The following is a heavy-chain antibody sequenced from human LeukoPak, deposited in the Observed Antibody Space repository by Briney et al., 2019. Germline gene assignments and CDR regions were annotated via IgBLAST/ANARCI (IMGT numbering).Heavy chain of an antibody. V-gene: IGHV1-2*06. CDR2: INPNSGGT. D-gene: IGHD4-11*01. CDR3: ARHSDSAGFAR. Sequence: ASVKVSCKASGYTFAGYYLHWVRQAPGQGLEWMGRINPNSGGTNFAPKFQDRVAMTRDTSNSTAYMELSRLRSDDTAVYYCARHSDSAGFARWGQGSLVIVSS. J-gene: IGHJ4*02. CDR1: GYTFAGYY.